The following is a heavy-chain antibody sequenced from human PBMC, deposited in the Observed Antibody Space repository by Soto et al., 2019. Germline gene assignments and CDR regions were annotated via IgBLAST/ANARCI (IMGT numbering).Heavy chain of an antibody. CDR2: ISGSGGST. Sequence: PGGSLRLSCAASGFTFSSYAMSWVRQAPGKGLEWVSAISGSGGSTYYADPVKGRFTISRDNSKNTLYLQMNSLRAEDTAVYYCAKDPNGSGYFLLGIWFDPWGQGTLVTVSS. J-gene: IGHJ5*02. CDR3: AKDPNGSGYFLLGIWFDP. D-gene: IGHD3-3*01. V-gene: IGHV3-23*01. CDR1: GFTFSSYA.